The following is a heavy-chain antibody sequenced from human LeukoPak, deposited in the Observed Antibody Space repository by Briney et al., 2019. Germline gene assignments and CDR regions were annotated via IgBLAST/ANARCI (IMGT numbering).Heavy chain of an antibody. J-gene: IGHJ4*02. CDR3: ARNFYFDSSGYYHY. Sequence: ASVKVSCKASGYTFTGYYMHWVRQAPGQGLEWMGWINPNSGGTNYAQKYQGRVTMTRDTSISTAYMELSRLRSDDTAVYYCARNFYFDSSGYYHYWGQGTLVTVSS. CDR2: INPNSGGT. V-gene: IGHV1-2*02. CDR1: GYTFTGYY. D-gene: IGHD3-22*01.